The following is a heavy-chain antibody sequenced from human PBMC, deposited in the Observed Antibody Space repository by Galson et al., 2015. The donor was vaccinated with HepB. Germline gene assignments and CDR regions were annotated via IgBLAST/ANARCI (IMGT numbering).Heavy chain of an antibody. D-gene: IGHD3-22*01. CDR2: ISSSSSPI. J-gene: IGHJ4*02. Sequence: SLRLSCAASGFAFRSYSMNWVRQAPGKGLEWVSYISSSSSPIYYAASVKGRFTISRDNAKNSLYLQMNSLRAEDTAVYYCAREGMTYYYDSSGYTDYWGQGTLVTVSS. CDR3: AREGMTYYYDSSGYTDY. V-gene: IGHV3-48*01. CDR1: GFAFRSYS.